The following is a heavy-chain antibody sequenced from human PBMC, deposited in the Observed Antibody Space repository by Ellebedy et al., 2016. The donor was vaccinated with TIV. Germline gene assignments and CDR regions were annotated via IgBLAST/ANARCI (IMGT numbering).Heavy chain of an antibody. Sequence: GESLKISCAASGFTFTNAWISWVRQAPGKGLEWVGRIKSKTDGETTDYAAPVKGRFTISRDDSKNTLYLQMNSLKTEDTAVYYCTTDYGYCDYRFRYWGQGTLVTVSS. CDR2: IKSKTDGETT. CDR1: GFTFTNAW. D-gene: IGHD4-17*01. CDR3: TTDYGYCDYRFRY. V-gene: IGHV3-15*01. J-gene: IGHJ4*02.